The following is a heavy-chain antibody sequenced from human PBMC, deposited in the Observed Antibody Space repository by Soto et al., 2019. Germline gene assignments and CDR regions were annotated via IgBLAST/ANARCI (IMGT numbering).Heavy chain of an antibody. CDR3: ARAPEDTVMVTPLFFSYYGMHA. D-gene: IGHD5-18*01. Sequence: SVKVSCKASGGTFSSYAISWVRQAPGQGLEWMGGIIPIFGTANYAQKFQGRVTITADESTSTAYMELSSLRSEDTAVYYCARAPEDTVMVTPLFFSYYGMHAWGQGPTGTGSS. V-gene: IGHV1-69*13. CDR1: GGTFSSYA. J-gene: IGHJ6*02. CDR2: IIPIFGTA.